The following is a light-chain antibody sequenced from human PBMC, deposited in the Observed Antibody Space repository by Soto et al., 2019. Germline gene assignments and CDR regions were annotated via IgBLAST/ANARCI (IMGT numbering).Light chain of an antibody. CDR3: TSYASGSSHVV. CDR1: SSDIGGYDY. J-gene: IGLJ2*01. CDR2: DVN. Sequence: QSVLTQPASVSGSPGQSITLSCTGTSSDIGGYDYVSWYQRHPGKAPKLIIYDVNNRPSGVSNRFFGSKSGNTASLTISGLQAEDEADYYCTSYASGSSHVVFGGGTKLTVL. V-gene: IGLV2-14*01.